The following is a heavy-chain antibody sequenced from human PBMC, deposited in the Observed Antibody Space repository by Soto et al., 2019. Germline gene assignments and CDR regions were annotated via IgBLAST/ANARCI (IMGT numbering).Heavy chain of an antibody. CDR2: ISWDGGTT. Sequence: GGSLRLSCAASGFTFSDYTIHWVRQAPGKGLEWVSLISWDGGTTYYADSVKGRFTISRDNAKNSLYLQMNSLRDEDTAVYYFFLAPGLPRGSFDDPGQGTRVT. CDR1: GFTFSDYT. CDR3: FLAPGLPRGSFDD. D-gene: IGHD3-3*01. V-gene: IGHV3-43*01. J-gene: IGHJ4*02.